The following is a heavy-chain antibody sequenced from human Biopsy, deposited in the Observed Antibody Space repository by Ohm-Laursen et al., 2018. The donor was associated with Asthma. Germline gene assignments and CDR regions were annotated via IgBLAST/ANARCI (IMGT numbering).Heavy chain of an antibody. CDR2: IMTVFGTT. V-gene: IGHV1-69*13. J-gene: IGHJ6*02. CDR3: VRCQVGYSSGWSLLLKKIYYSGMDV. CDR1: GGTFSTFA. Sequence: GASVKVSCKAPGGTFSTFAISWVRQAPGQGLEWLGGIMTVFGTTNYAQKFQGRVTITADESTSTAYMEVTSLRSEDTAIYYCVRCQVGYSSGWSLLLKKIYYSGMDVWGRGTAVTVSS. D-gene: IGHD6-19*01.